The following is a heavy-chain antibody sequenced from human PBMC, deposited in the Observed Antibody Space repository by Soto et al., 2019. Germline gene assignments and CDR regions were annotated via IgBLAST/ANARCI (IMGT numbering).Heavy chain of an antibody. CDR3: TKNLDATSWYYFDY. Sequence: EVQLLESGETLVQPGGSLRLSCATSGFTFTDYVMTWVRQAPGKGLEWVSSIDGRGDTIYSADSVKGRLTISRDNSKNTLYLQMDSLRAEDTAMYYCTKNLDATSWYYFDYWGLGTLVTVSS. J-gene: IGHJ4*02. D-gene: IGHD2-2*01. CDR1: GFTFTDYV. V-gene: IGHV3-23*01. CDR2: IDGRGDTI.